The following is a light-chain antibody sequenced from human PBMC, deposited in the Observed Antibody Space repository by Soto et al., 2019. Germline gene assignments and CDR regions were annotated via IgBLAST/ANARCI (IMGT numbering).Light chain of an antibody. J-gene: IGLJ1*01. V-gene: IGLV2-8*01. CDR1: SSYVGGYNY. CDR3: SSYEGSNNPYV. Sequence: QSALRQPPSAYASPAHSFTISCTGTSSYVGGYNYVCWYQQRPGKSPKLMIYEVSKRPSGVPDRFSGSKSGNTASLTVSGLQAEDEADYYCSSYEGSNNPYVFGTGTKVTVL. CDR2: EVS.